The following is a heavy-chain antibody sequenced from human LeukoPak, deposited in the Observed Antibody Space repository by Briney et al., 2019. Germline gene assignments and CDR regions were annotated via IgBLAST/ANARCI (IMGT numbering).Heavy chain of an antibody. Sequence: GGSLRLSCAASGFTFSSYAMRWVRQAPGKGLEWVSAISGSGENTFYADSVKGRFAIARDNSKNTLYLQMNSLRAEDTAVYYCAKGHCSGGSCYGTDYWGQGTPVTVSS. D-gene: IGHD2-15*01. CDR1: GFTFSSYA. V-gene: IGHV3-23*01. J-gene: IGHJ4*02. CDR3: AKGHCSGGSCYGTDY. CDR2: ISGSGENT.